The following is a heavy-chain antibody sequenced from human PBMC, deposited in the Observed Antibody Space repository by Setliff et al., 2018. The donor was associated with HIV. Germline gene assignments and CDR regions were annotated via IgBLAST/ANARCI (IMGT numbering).Heavy chain of an antibody. V-gene: IGHV1-69*13. J-gene: IGHJ5*02. D-gene: IGHD3-9*01. CDR1: GGTFRDLA. CDR2: FIPMFESA. Sequence: GASVKVSCKTSGGTFRDLAFSWVRQAPGQGLEWMGGFIPMFESAHYAQKFQGRVTIIADEPTGTVYMDLSSLTSDDTAVYYCATSPRGTYYDILSGRPRGWFDPWGQGTLVTVSS. CDR3: ATSPRGTYYDILSGRPRGWFDP.